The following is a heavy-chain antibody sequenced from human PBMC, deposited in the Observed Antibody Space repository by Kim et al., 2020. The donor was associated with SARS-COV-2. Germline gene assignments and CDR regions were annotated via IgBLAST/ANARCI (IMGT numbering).Heavy chain of an antibody. J-gene: IGHJ4*02. D-gene: IGHD3-10*01. Sequence: GGSLRLSCAASGFTFSNQWMHWVRQAPGKGLVWVSRINTDGSTAHYAGSVTGRFTISRDNARNTLYLQMNSLRAEDTAVYYCAYIGEGVRWGQGTLVTVSS. CDR2: INTDGSTA. CDR3: AYIGEGVR. V-gene: IGHV3-74*01. CDR1: GFTFSNQW.